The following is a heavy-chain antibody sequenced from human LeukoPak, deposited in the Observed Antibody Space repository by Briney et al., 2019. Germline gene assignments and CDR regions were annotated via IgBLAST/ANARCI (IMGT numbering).Heavy chain of an antibody. J-gene: IGHJ4*02. V-gene: IGHV1-2*06. CDR2: INPNSGGT. D-gene: IGHD3-22*01. CDR3: ARVPPYYYDSSGYYFGY. CDR1: GYSFTAYY. Sequence: ASVKVSCKTSGYSFTAYYIHWIRQAPGQGLEWMGRINPNSGGTNYAQKFQGRVTMTRDTSISTAYMELSRLRSDDTAVYYCARVPPYYYDSSGYYFGYWGQGTLVTVSS.